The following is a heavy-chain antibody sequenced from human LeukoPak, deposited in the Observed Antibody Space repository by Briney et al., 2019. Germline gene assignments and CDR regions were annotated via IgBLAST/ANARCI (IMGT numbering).Heavy chain of an antibody. Sequence: SVKVSCKASGGTFSSYAISWVRQAPGQGLEWMGGIIPIFGTANYAQKFQGRVTITTDESTSTAYMELSSLRSEDTAVYYCASVPYYSTNYYYYMDVWGKGTTVTVSS. J-gene: IGHJ6*03. D-gene: IGHD4-11*01. CDR3: ASVPYYSTNYYYYMDV. CDR2: IIPIFGTA. V-gene: IGHV1-69*05. CDR1: GGTFSSYA.